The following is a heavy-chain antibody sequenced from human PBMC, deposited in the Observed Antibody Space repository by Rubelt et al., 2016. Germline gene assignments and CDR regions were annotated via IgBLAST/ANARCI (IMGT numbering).Heavy chain of an antibody. CDR3: ARGIDIVRAFDY. D-gene: IGHD2-8*01. Sequence: QLQLQESGPGLVKPSETLSLTCTVSGGSISSSSYYWGWIRQPPGKGLEWIRSIYYSGSTYYNPSLKSRVTISVDTSKNQFALKLSSVNAADTAVYYCARGIDIVRAFDYWGQGTLVTVSS. V-gene: IGHV4-39*07. CDR2: IYYSGST. CDR1: GGSISSSSYY. J-gene: IGHJ4*02.